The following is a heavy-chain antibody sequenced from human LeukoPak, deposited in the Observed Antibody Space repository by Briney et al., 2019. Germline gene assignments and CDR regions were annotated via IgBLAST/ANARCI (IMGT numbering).Heavy chain of an antibody. CDR2: IYHSGST. D-gene: IGHD2-2*02. J-gene: IGHJ4*02. V-gene: IGHV4-38-2*01. Sequence: SETLSLTCAVSGYSISSGYYWGWIRQPPGKGLGWIGSIYHSGSTYYNPSLKSRVTISVDTPKNQFSLKLSSVTAADTAVYYCARATGYCSSTSCYNYFDYWGQGTLVTVSS. CDR1: GYSISSGYY. CDR3: ARATGYCSSTSCYNYFDY.